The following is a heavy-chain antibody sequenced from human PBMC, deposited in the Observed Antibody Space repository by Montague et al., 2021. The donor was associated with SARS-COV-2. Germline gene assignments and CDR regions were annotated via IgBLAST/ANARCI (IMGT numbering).Heavy chain of an antibody. V-gene: IGHV4-39*01. D-gene: IGHD3-9*01. J-gene: IGHJ6*02. CDR1: GGSIISRSYY. CDR3: ARQVTGRSVDGILYGMDF. Sequence: SETLSLTCTVSGGSIISRSYYWGWIRQPPGKGLEWIGSIYYSGSTYYNPSLKSRVTISVGTPKNQFSLKLSSVTAADTAVCYCARQVTGRSVDGILYGMDFWGQGTTVTVSS. CDR2: IYYSGST.